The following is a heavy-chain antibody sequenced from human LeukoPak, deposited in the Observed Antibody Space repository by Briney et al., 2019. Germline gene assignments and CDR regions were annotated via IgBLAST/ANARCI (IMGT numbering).Heavy chain of an antibody. D-gene: IGHD3-16*01. J-gene: IGHJ6*02. CDR2: ISSSSGYI. CDR1: GFTFSSYS. CDR3: ARGGGLDV. Sequence: GGSLRLSCAASGFTFSSYSMNWVRQAPGKGLEWVSSISSSSGYIYYADSVKGRFTISRDNAKNSLYLQMSNLRAEDTAVYFCARGGGLDVWGQGATVTVSS. V-gene: IGHV3-21*04.